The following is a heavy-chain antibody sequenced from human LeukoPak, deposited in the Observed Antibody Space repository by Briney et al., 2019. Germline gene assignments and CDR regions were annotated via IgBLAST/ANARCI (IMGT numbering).Heavy chain of an antibody. J-gene: IGHJ6*02. D-gene: IGHD3-16*01. V-gene: IGHV1-8*01. Sequence: ASVKVSCKASGYTFTSYDINWVRQATGQGLEWMGWMNPNSGNTGYAQKFQGRVTMTRNTSISTACMELSSLRSEDTAVYYCARPLMRYYYYGMDVWGQGTTVTVSS. CDR3: ARPLMRYYYYGMDV. CDR1: GYTFTSYD. CDR2: MNPNSGNT.